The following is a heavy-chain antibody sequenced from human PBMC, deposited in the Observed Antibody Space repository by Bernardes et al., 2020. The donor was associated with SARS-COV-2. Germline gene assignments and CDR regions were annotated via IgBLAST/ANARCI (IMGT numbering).Heavy chain of an antibody. J-gene: IGHJ5*02. D-gene: IGHD3-16*01. CDR2: ISWNSGSI. CDR3: ARSVGGGSDGLGDWFDP. Sequence: GGSLRLSCAASGFTFDDYAMHWVRQAPGKGLEWVSGISWNSGSIGYADSVKGRFTISRDNAKNSLYLQMNSLRVEDTAVYFCARSVGGGSDGLGDWFDPWGQGTLVTVSS. V-gene: IGHV3-9*01. CDR1: GFTFDDYA.